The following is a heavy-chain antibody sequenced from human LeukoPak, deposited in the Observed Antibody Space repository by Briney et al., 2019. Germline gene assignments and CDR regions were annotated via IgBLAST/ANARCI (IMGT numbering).Heavy chain of an antibody. Sequence: SETLSLTCAVYGGSFSGYYWSWIRQPPGKGLKWIGEINHSASTNYNPSLKSRVTISVDTSKNQFSLKLSSVTAADTAVYYCARFKGFSDYYGSGSYYNWPPGWFDPWGQGTLVTVSS. CDR2: INHSAST. CDR1: GGSFSGYY. CDR3: ARFKGFSDYYGSGSYYNWPPGWFDP. D-gene: IGHD3-10*01. J-gene: IGHJ5*02. V-gene: IGHV4-34*01.